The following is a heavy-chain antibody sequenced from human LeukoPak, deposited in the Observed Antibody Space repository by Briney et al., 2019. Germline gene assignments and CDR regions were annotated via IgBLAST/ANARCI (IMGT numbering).Heavy chain of an antibody. CDR1: GGSISSSSYY. CDR2: IYYSGST. V-gene: IGHV4-39*01. Sequence: SETLSLTCTVSGGSISSSSYYWGWIRQPPGKGLEWIGSIYYSGSTYYNPSLKSRVTISVDTSKNQFSLKLSSVTAADTAMYYCASRKVWFGDPNGYWGQGTLVTVSS. D-gene: IGHD3-10*01. CDR3: ASRKVWFGDPNGY. J-gene: IGHJ4*02.